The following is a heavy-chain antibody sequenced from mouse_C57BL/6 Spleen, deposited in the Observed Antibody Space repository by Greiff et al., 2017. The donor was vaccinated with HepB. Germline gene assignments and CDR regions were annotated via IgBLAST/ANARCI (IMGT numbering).Heavy chain of an antibody. J-gene: IGHJ4*01. D-gene: IGHD1-1*01. V-gene: IGHV5-9-1*02. CDR2: ISSGGDYI. Sequence: EVKVEESGEGLVKPGGSLKLSCAASGFTFSSYAMSWVRQTPEKRLEWVAYISSGGDYIYYADTVKGRFTISRDNARNTLYLQMSSLKSEDTAMYYCTRDYYYYGSSPYAMDYWGQGTSVTVSS. CDR1: GFTFSSYA. CDR3: TRDYYYYGSSPYAMDY.